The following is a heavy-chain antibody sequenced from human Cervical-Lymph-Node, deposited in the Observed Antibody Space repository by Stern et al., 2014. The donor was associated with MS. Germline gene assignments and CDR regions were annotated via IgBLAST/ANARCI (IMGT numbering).Heavy chain of an antibody. CDR3: ARDYIVVVQAANDPRNYYYYGMDV. D-gene: IGHD2-2*01. Sequence: VQLVESGAEVTKPGASVKVSCKASGYTFTNYYMHWVRQAPGQGLEWMGIINPSGGDTGYAKKCQGRVTMTRDTSTSTVYMELSSLRFEDTAVYYCARDYIVVVQAANDPRNYYYYGMDVWGQGTTVTVSS. V-gene: IGHV1-46*01. CDR2: INPSGGDT. CDR1: GYTFTNYY. J-gene: IGHJ6*02.